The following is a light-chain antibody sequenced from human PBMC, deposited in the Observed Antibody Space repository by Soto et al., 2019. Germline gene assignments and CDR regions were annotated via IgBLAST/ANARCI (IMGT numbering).Light chain of an antibody. V-gene: IGLV2-8*01. CDR2: EVS. J-gene: IGLJ1*01. CDR1: SSYVRDFNY. Sequence: QSALTQPPSASGSPGQSLTISCTGTSSYVRDFNYISWYQQHPGKAPKLMIYEVSKRPSGVPDRFSGSMSGNTASLTVSGLQAEDEADYYCSSYVGGNNYVFGTGTKLTVL. CDR3: SSYVGGNNYV.